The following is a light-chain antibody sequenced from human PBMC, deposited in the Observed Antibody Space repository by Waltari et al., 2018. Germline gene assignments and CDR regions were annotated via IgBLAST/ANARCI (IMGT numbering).Light chain of an antibody. V-gene: IGKV3-15*01. CDR2: GAS. CDR3: QHYNDWP. CDR1: QSISSN. J-gene: IGKJ5*01. Sequence: EIVMTQSPATLPVSPGERATLSCRASQSISSNLAWYQQKPGQAPRLLIYGASTRATGIPARFSGSGSGTEFTLTISSLQSEEFAIYYCQHYNDWPLGQGTRLEIK.